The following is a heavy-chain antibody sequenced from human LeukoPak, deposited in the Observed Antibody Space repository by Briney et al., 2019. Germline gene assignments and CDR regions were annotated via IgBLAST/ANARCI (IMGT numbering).Heavy chain of an antibody. CDR1: GFTFSSYS. D-gene: IGHD3-16*01. CDR3: ARGIRSYDY. CDR2: ISSNSSTI. V-gene: IGHV3-48*01. J-gene: IGHJ4*02. Sequence: GGSLRLSCAASGFTFSSYSMNWVRQAPGKGLEWVSYISSNSSTIYYADSVKGRFTISRDNAKNSLYLQMNSLRAEDTAVYYCARGIRSYDYWGQGTLVTVSS.